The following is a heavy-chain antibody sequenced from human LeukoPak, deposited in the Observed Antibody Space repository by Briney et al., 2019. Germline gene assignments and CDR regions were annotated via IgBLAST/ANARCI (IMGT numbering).Heavy chain of an antibody. D-gene: IGHD1-26*01. J-gene: IGHJ4*02. CDR3: ASGVGARDPFDY. CDR2: IIPIFGTA. CDR1: GGTFSSYA. Sequence: ASVKVSCKASGGTFSSYAISWVRQAPGQGLEWMGRIIPIFGTANYAQKFQGRVTITTDGSTSTAYMELSSLRSEDTAVYYCASGVGARDPFDYWGQGTLVTVSS. V-gene: IGHV1-69*05.